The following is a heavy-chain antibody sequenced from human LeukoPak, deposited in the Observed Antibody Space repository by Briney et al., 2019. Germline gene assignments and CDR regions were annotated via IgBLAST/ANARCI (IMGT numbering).Heavy chain of an antibody. Sequence: SETLSLTCAVYGGSFGGYYWSWIRQPPGKGLEWIGEINHSGSTNYNPSLKSRVTISVDTSKNQFSLKLSSVTAADTAVYYCARGVDYYGSGSYSYYYYYMDVWGKGTTVTVSS. CDR1: GGSFGGYY. J-gene: IGHJ6*03. CDR3: ARGVDYYGSGSYSYYYYYMDV. D-gene: IGHD3-10*01. V-gene: IGHV4-34*01. CDR2: INHSGST.